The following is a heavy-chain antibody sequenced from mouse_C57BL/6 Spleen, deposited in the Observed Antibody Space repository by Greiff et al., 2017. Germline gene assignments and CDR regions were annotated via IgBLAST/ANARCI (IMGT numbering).Heavy chain of an antibody. D-gene: IGHD1-1*01. CDR1: GYTFTDYY. V-gene: IGHV1-75*01. CDR2: IFPGSGST. Sequence: QVQLQQSGPELVKPGASVKISCKASGYTFTDYYINWVKQRPGQGLEWIGWIFPGSGSTYYNEQFKGKATLTVDKSSSTAYMLLSSLTSGHSAVYFCARTRYCGSSFAYWGQGTLVTVSA. CDR3: ARTRYCGSSFAY. J-gene: IGHJ3*01.